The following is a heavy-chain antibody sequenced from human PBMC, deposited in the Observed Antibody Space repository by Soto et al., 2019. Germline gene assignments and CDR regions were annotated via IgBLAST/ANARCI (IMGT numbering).Heavy chain of an antibody. V-gene: IGHV4-31*03. CDR3: AREVYGSGSFRNWFDP. J-gene: IGHJ5*02. Sequence: PLQILPLPCTVSGGSNSSGGYSWSWTRQHPGRGLDWIGYIYYSGSTYYNPSLKSRVTISVDTSKNQFTLKLSSVTAADTAVYYCAREVYGSGSFRNWFDPWGQGTLVTVSS. CDR2: IYYSGST. CDR1: GGSNSSGGYS. D-gene: IGHD3-10*01.